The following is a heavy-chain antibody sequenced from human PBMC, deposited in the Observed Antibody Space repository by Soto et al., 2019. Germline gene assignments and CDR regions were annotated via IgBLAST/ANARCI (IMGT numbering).Heavy chain of an antibody. J-gene: IGHJ6*03. D-gene: IGHD2-15*01. CDR3: ARDKDIVYYMDV. V-gene: IGHV3-74*01. Sequence: LRLSCAASGFTFSSYWMHWVRQAPGKGLVWVSRINSDGSSTSYADSVKGRFTISRDNAKNTLYLQMNSLRAEDTAVYYCARDKDIVYYMDVWGKGTTVTVSS. CDR2: INSDGSST. CDR1: GFTFSSYW.